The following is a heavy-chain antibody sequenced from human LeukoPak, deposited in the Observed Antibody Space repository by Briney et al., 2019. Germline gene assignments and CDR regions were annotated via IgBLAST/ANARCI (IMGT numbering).Heavy chain of an antibody. CDR2: VHKSGST. D-gene: IGHD1-26*01. CDR1: TDSITSNW. CDR3: AKEIVGAPTPGAY. Sequence: SETLSLTCAVSTDSITSNWWSWVRQPPGKGLEWIGEVHKSGSTDYYPSLQSRVTISIDKSKNQIALELTSVTAADTAVYYCAKEIVGAPTPGAYWGQGILVTVSS. V-gene: IGHV4-4*02. J-gene: IGHJ4*02.